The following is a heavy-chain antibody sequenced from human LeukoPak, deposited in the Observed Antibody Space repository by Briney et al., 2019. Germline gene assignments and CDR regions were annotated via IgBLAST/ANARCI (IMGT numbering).Heavy chain of an antibody. CDR3: ARDPTDEVLRYFDHPGAFDI. Sequence: PGGSLRLSCAASGFTFSSYAMSWVCQAPGKGLEWVSAISGSGGSTYYADSVKGRFTISRDNSKNTLYLQMNSLRAEDTAVYYCARDPTDEVLRYFDHPGAFDIWGQGTMVTVSS. CDR2: ISGSGGST. V-gene: IGHV3-23*01. J-gene: IGHJ3*02. CDR1: GFTFSSYA. D-gene: IGHD3-9*01.